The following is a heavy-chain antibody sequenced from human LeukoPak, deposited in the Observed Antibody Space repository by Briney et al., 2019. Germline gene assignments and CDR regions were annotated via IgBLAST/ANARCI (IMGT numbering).Heavy chain of an antibody. D-gene: IGHD3-10*01. CDR2: FDPEDGET. Sequence: ASVKVSCKASGHTLGELAIHWVRQAPGKGLEWMGGFDPEDGETIYAQKFQGRVTMIEDTSTDIAYMELTSLRSEDTAVYFCATFASSYYFYWGQGTLVTVSS. J-gene: IGHJ4*02. CDR3: ATFASSYYFY. CDR1: GHTLGELA. V-gene: IGHV1-24*01.